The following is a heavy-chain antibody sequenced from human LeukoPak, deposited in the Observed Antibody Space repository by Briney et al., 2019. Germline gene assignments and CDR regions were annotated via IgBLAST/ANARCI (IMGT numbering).Heavy chain of an antibody. D-gene: IGHD1-26*01. CDR1: GSTFSSYA. Sequence: PGGSLRLSCAASGSTFSSYAMHWVRQAPGKGLEWVAVISYDGSNKYYADSVKGRFTISRDNSKNTLYLQMNSLRAEDTAVYYCARDGDSGSYYGDYFDYWGQGTLVTVSS. V-gene: IGHV3-30-3*01. CDR3: ARDGDSGSYYGDYFDY. CDR2: ISYDGSNK. J-gene: IGHJ4*02.